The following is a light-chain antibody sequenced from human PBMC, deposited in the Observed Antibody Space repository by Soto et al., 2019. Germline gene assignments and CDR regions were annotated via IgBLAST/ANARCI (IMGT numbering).Light chain of an antibody. CDR1: SSNIGAGYD. Sequence: QAVVTQPPSVSGAPGQRVTVSCTGSSSNIGAGYDVHWYKQLPGTAPKLLIYGNTNRPSGVPDRFSASKSATSASLAITGLQAEDEADYYCQSYDSSLSAWVFGGGTKLTVL. V-gene: IGLV1-40*01. CDR2: GNT. J-gene: IGLJ3*02. CDR3: QSYDSSLSAWV.